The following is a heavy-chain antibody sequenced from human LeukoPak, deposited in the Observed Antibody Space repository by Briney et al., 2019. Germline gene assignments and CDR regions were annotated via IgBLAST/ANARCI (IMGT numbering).Heavy chain of an antibody. CDR2: INHSGST. J-gene: IGHJ5*02. Sequence: SETLSLTCAVYGGSFSGYYWSWIRQPPGKGLEWIGEINHSGSTNYNPSLKSRVTISVDTSKNQFSLKLSSVTAADTAVYYCARGPSITIFGVVNNWFDPWSQGTLVTVSS. CDR3: ARGPSITIFGVVNNWFDP. V-gene: IGHV4-34*01. CDR1: GGSFSGYY. D-gene: IGHD3-3*01.